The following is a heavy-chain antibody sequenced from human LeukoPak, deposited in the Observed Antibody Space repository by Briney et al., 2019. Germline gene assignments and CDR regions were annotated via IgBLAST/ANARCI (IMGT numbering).Heavy chain of an antibody. D-gene: IGHD2-15*01. CDR3: ARVHCSGGSCYPSRYFQH. Sequence: GASVGVSCKASGYTFTSYGISWVRQAPGQGLEWMGWISAYNGNTNYAQKLQGRVTMTTDTSTSTAYMELRSLRSDDTAVYYCARVHCSGGSCYPSRYFQHWGQGTLVTVSS. CDR1: GYTFTSYG. J-gene: IGHJ1*01. CDR2: ISAYNGNT. V-gene: IGHV1-18*01.